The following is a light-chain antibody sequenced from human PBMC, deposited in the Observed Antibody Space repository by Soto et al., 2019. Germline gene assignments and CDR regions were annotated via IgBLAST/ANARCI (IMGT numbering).Light chain of an antibody. J-gene: IGKJ1*01. Sequence: EIVLTQSPGTLSLSPGERATLSCRACQSVSSYLAWYQQKPGQAPRLLIYGASSRATGIPDRFSDSGSGTDFTLTISRLEPEDFAVYYCHQYGSSSRTFGQGTKVEIK. CDR2: GAS. CDR1: QSVSSY. CDR3: HQYGSSSRT. V-gene: IGKV3-20*01.